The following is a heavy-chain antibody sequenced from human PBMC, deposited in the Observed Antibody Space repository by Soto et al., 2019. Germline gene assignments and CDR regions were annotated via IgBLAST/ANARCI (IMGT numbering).Heavy chain of an antibody. CDR1: GFTFNNYW. J-gene: IGHJ4*02. D-gene: IGHD3-10*01. CDR3: ARDRIAGSGSCDN. CDR2: IKTDGSSP. V-gene: IGHV3-74*01. Sequence: EVLLVESGGGLVHPGGSLRLSCVASGFTFNNYWMHWVRQVPGKGLVWVSRIKTDGSSPNYADSVEGRFTISSDNAKNTLYLQMNSLRAEDTAVYYCARDRIAGSGSCDNWGQGTLVPVSS.